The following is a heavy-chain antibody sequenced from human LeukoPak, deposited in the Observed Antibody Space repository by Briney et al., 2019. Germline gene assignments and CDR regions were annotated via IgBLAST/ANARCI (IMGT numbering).Heavy chain of an antibody. D-gene: IGHD2-15*01. CDR2: IIPIFGTA. V-gene: IGHV1-69*05. CDR1: GGTFSSYA. J-gene: IGHJ3*02. CDR3: ARDRRGYCSGGSCYFTGHAFDI. Sequence: ASVKVSCKASGGTFSSYAISWVRQAPGQGLEWMGGIIPIFGTANYAQKFQGRVTITTDEPTSTAYMELSSLRSEDTAVYYCARDRRGYCSGGSCYFTGHAFDIWGQGTMVTVSS.